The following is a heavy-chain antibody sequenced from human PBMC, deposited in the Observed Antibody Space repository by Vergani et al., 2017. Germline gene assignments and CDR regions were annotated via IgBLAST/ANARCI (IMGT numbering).Heavy chain of an antibody. Sequence: QVQLQESGPGLVKPSQTLSLTCTVSGGSISSDNYYWGWIRQPPGKGLEWIGYIYYSGFTYYNPSLKSRVSISVDTSKNQFSLKLSSVTAADTAVYYCARYSGGDSEYFQHWGQGTLVTVSS. D-gene: IGHD1-26*01. CDR3: ARYSGGDSEYFQH. J-gene: IGHJ1*01. CDR2: IYYSGFT. CDR1: GGSISSDNYY. V-gene: IGHV4-30-4*01.